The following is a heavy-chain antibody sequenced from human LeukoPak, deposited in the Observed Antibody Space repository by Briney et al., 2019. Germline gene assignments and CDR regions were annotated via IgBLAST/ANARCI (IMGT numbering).Heavy chain of an antibody. CDR2: VSASGRST. CDR1: GFIFRNHA. Sequence: GGSLRLSCAASGFIFRNHAMNWVRQAPGQGLEWVSGVSASGRSTFNTDSVKGRFSISRDNSKNTLYLEMNSLGPEDTALYYCAKALGNQGVIDYWGQGTLVTVSS. V-gene: IGHV3-23*01. J-gene: IGHJ4*02. D-gene: IGHD3-10*01. CDR3: AKALGNQGVIDY.